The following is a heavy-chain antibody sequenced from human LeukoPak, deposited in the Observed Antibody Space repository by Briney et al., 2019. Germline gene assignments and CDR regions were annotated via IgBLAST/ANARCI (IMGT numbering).Heavy chain of an antibody. D-gene: IGHD3-10*02. V-gene: IGHV4-4*07. CDR2: LHNSEGT. J-gene: IGHJ6*02. CDR1: GGSISSYY. Sequence: PSETLSLTCSVSGGSISSYYWSWIRQAAGKGLEWIGRLHNSEGTKYNSSLKSRVTMSADTSKNRFSLKLSFVTAADTAVYYCGRDHRLLCHDIRCSHGMDVWGRRITVTVS. CDR3: GRDHRLLCHDIRCSHGMDV.